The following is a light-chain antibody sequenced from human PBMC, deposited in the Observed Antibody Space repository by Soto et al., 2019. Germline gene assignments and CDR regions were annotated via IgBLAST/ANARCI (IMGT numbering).Light chain of an antibody. J-gene: IGKJ1*01. CDR1: QSISSW. Sequence: DIQMTQSPSTLSASVGDRVTITCRASQSISSWLAWYQQKTGKXXKXXIYKASSLESGVPSRFSGSGSGTEFTLTISSLQPDDFATYYCQQYNSYSRTFGQGTKVDIK. V-gene: IGKV1-5*03. CDR2: KAS. CDR3: QQYNSYSRT.